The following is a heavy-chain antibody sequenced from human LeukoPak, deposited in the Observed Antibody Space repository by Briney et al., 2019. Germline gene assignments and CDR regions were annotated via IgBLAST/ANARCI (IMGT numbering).Heavy chain of an antibody. CDR3: ARDVNGYCPGAY. Sequence: ASVKVSCKASGYTFTSYAMHWVRQAPGQRLEWMGWINAGNGNTKYSQKFQGRVTITRDTSASTAYMELSSLRSEDTAVYYCARDVNGYCPGAYWGQGTLVTVSS. J-gene: IGHJ4*02. CDR1: GYTFTSYA. CDR2: INAGNGNT. D-gene: IGHD3-22*01. V-gene: IGHV1-3*01.